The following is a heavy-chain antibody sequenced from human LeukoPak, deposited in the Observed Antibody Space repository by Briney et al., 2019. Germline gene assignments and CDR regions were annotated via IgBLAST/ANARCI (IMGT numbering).Heavy chain of an antibody. CDR1: EFTFSSYW. CDR3: TRAGWYRQDY. J-gene: IGHJ4*02. V-gene: IGHV3-74*01. Sequence: GGSLRLSCVASEFTFSSYWLHWVRQVPGKGLVWVSRINGDGTSTSYADSVKGRFTISRDNAKNTLYLQMSSLRVEDTAVYYCTRAGWYRQDYWGQGTLVTVSS. D-gene: IGHD2-15*01. CDR2: INGDGTST.